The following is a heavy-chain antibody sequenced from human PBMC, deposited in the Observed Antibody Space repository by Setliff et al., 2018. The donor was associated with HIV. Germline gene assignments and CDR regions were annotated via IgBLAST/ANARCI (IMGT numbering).Heavy chain of an antibody. CDR3: GKDSSDWSDG. CDR1: GFTFSRYA. V-gene: IGHV3-23*01. CDR2: ISSTGGTT. J-gene: IGHJ5*02. D-gene: IGHD3-22*01. Sequence: GSLRLSCAVSGFTFSRYAMSWVRQAPGKGLEWVSGISSTGGTTYYADSVKGRFTISRDNSKNTLFLQVKSLTAEDTAIYYCGKDSSDWSDGWGRGILVT.